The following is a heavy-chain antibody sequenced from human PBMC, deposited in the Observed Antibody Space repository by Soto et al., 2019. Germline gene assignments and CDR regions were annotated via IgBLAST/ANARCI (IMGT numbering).Heavy chain of an antibody. CDR2: ISYDGSNK. J-gene: IGHJ4*02. D-gene: IGHD3-3*01. CDR1: GFTFSSYA. CDR3: ARDKRDLRFLEWSYYFDY. V-gene: IGHV3-30-3*01. Sequence: QVQLVESGGGVVQPGRSLRLSCAASGFTFSSYAMHWVRQAPGKGLEWVAVISYDGSNKYYADSVKDRFTISRDNSKNTLYLQLNSLRAEDTAVYYCARDKRDLRFLEWSYYFDYWGQGTLVTVSS.